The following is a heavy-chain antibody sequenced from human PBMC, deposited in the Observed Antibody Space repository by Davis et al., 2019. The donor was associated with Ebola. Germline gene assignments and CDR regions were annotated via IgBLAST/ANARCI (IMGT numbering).Heavy chain of an antibody. CDR3: ARARREHWSGYYADYYYYYMDV. CDR2: IYYSGST. V-gene: IGHV4-31*03. D-gene: IGHD3-3*01. CDR1: GGSISSGGYY. Sequence: PSETLSLTCTVSGGSISSGGYYWSWIRQHPGKGLEWIGYIYYSGSTYYNPSLKSRVTISVDTSKNQFSLKLSSVTAADTAVYYCARARREHWSGYYADYYYYYMDVWGKGTTVTVSS. J-gene: IGHJ6*03.